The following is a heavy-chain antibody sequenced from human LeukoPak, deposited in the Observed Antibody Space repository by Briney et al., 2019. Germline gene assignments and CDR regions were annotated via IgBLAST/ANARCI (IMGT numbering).Heavy chain of an antibody. CDR2: INPSGGST. J-gene: IGHJ4*02. Sequence: ASVKVSCKASGYTFTSYYMHWVRQAPGQGLEWMGIINPSGGSTSYAQKFQGRVTMTRDTSKNQFSLKLSSVTAADTAVYYCAREGRYCSSTSCYGGFDYWGQGTLVTVSS. D-gene: IGHD2-2*01. CDR3: AREGRYCSSTSCYGGFDY. V-gene: IGHV1-46*01. CDR1: GYTFTSYY.